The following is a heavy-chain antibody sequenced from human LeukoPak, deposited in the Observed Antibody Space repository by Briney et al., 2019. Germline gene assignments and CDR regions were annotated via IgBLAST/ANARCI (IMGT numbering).Heavy chain of an antibody. J-gene: IGHJ4*02. CDR3: ASSPRGYCSGGSCPGDY. CDR2: IYYSGST. Sequence: SETLSLTCTVSGGSISSYYWSWIRQPPGKGLEWIGYIYYSGSTNYNPSLKSRVTISVDTSKNQFSLKLSSVTAADTAVYYCASSPRGYCSGGSCPGDYWGQGTLVTVSS. V-gene: IGHV4-59*08. D-gene: IGHD2-15*01. CDR1: GGSISSYY.